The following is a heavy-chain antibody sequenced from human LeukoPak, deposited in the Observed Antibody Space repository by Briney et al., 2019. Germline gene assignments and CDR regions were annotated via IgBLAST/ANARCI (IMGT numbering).Heavy chain of an antibody. J-gene: IGHJ4*02. CDR3: AKESRRTYYDFWSGPPPDY. CDR2: ILYVGSNK. V-gene: IGHV3-30*18. Sequence: GGSLRLSCAASGFTFSSYSMNWVRQAPGKGLEWVAVILYVGSNKYYADSVKGRFTVSRDNSKNTLYLQMNSLRAEDTAVYYCAKESRRTYYDFWSGPPPDYWGQGTLVTVSS. D-gene: IGHD3-3*01. CDR1: GFTFSSYS.